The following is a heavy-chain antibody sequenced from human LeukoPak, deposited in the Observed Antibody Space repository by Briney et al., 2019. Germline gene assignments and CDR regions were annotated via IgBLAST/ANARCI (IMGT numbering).Heavy chain of an antibody. J-gene: IGHJ4*02. V-gene: IGHV1-8*02. CDR2: INPNSGNT. D-gene: IGHD6-13*01. Sequence: ASVKVSCKASGYTFTGYYMHWVRQAPGQGLEWMGRINPNSGNTGYAQKFQGRVTMTRNTSISTAYMELSSLRSEDTAVYYCARAHSSSWSEDDYWGQGTLVTVSS. CDR1: GYTFTGYY. CDR3: ARAHSSSWSEDDY.